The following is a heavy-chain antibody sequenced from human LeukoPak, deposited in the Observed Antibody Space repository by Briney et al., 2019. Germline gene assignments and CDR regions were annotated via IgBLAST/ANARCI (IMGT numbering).Heavy chain of an antibody. CDR2: IGRFGNPI. J-gene: IGHJ4*02. CDR1: VFTFSDYY. Sequence: PGGSLRLSCSAPVFTFSDYYMSSVRQATGKVLGRVPHIGRFGNPINYAHSVKGQFPSRTDNAKHSPHQQMNSLRAEVASVYYSARGNERHCSSSSCYTESHYWGQGILVTVSS. CDR3: ARGNERHCSSSSCYTESHY. D-gene: IGHD2-2*02. V-gene: IGHV3-11*04.